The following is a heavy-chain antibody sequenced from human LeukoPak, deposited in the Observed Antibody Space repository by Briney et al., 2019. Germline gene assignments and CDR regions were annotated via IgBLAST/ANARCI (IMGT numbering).Heavy chain of an antibody. CDR1: GGSISSGGYY. Sequence: SQTLSLTCTVSGGSISSGGYYWSWIRQPPGKGLEWIGYIYHSGSTNYNPSLKSRVTISVDTSKNHFSLKLSSVTAAGTAVYYCARGQWLPVFDFWGQGTLVTVSS. J-gene: IGHJ4*02. V-gene: IGHV4-30-2*02. D-gene: IGHD3-22*01. CDR3: ARGQWLPVFDF. CDR2: IYHSGST.